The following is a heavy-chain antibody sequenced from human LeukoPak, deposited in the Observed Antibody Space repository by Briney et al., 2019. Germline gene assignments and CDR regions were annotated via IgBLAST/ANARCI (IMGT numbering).Heavy chain of an antibody. J-gene: IGHJ3*02. CDR1: GYTFTSYA. CDR2: INAGNGNT. D-gene: IGHD6-13*01. Sequence: ASVKVSCKASGYTFTSYAMHWVRQAPGQRLEWMGWINAGNGNTKYSRKFQGRVTITRDTSASTAYMELSSLRSEDTAVYYCAREYEGIAAAGTGEVAFDIWGQGTMVTVSS. CDR3: AREYEGIAAAGTGEVAFDI. V-gene: IGHV1-3*01.